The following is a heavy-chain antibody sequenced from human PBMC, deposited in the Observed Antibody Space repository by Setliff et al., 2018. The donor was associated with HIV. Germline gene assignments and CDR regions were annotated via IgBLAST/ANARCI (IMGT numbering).Heavy chain of an antibody. J-gene: IGHJ6*02. CDR1: GRTFSSYA. CDR2: IILLFGTP. D-gene: IGHD3-22*01. CDR3: ARDLYYYDSSGYYPGNYYGMDV. Sequence: SVKVSCKASGRTFSSYAISWVRQAPGQGLEWMGGIILLFGTPNYAQKFQGRVTITADESTSTAYMELSSLRSEDTAVYYCARDLYYYDSSGYYPGNYYGMDVWGQGTTVTVSS. V-gene: IGHV1-69*13.